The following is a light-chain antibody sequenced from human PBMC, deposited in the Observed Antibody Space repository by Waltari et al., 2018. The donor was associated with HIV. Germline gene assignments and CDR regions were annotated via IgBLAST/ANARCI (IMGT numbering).Light chain of an antibody. CDR2: DAS. J-gene: IGKJ1*01. CDR3: QQYDNWWT. V-gene: IGKV3-15*01. Sequence: EIVMTQSPATLSVSPGERATLSCRASQSVRSNLAWYQQKPGQAPRLLIYDASTSATGIPARFSGSGSGTEFTLTSSSLQSEDLAVYYCQQYDNWWTFGQGTKVEIK. CDR1: QSVRSN.